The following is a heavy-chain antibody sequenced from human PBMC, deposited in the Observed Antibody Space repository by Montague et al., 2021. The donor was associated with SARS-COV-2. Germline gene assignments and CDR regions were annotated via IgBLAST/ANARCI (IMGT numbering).Heavy chain of an antibody. V-gene: IGHV3-23*01. Sequence: SLRLSCAASGFTFSKYAMSWVRQAPGKGLEWVSAISGSGRSTYYADSVKGRFTISRDNSKNTLYLQMNSLRAEDTAVYYCAKDRLALLWFRERYEAFDIWGQGTMVTVSS. J-gene: IGHJ3*02. CDR3: AKDRLALLWFRERYEAFDI. D-gene: IGHD3-10*01. CDR1: GFTFSKYA. CDR2: ISGSGRST.